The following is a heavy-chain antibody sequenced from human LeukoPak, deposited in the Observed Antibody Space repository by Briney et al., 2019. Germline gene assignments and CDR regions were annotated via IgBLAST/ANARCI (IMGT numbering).Heavy chain of an antibody. V-gene: IGHV4-30-2*05. CDR1: GGSISSGGYS. Sequence: SETLSLTCAVSGGSISSGGYSWSWIRQPPGKGLEWIGYIYYSGSTYYNPSLKSRVTISVDTSKNQFSLKLSSVTAADTAVYYCARGRIPGADCGEFDYWGQGTLVTVSS. CDR2: IYYSGST. J-gene: IGHJ4*02. CDR3: ARGRIPGADCGEFDY. D-gene: IGHD4-17*01.